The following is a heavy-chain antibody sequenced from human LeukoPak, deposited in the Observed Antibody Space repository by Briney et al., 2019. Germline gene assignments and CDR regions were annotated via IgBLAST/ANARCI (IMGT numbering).Heavy chain of an antibody. J-gene: IGHJ4*02. V-gene: IGHV1-46*01. CDR3: ARAVGPLRFLEWSPAY. CDR2: INPSGGST. D-gene: IGHD3-3*01. CDR1: GYTFTSYY. Sequence: GASVKVSCKASGYTFTSYYMHWVRQAPGQGLEWMGIINPSGGSTSYAQKFQGRVTMTRDTSTSTVYMELRSLRSDDTAVYYCARAVGPLRFLEWSPAYWGQGTLVTVSS.